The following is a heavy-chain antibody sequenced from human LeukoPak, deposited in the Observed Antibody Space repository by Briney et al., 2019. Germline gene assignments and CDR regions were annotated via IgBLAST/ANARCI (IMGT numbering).Heavy chain of an antibody. CDR3: ARDAGLARDY. D-gene: IGHD3-16*01. Sequence: GGSLRLSCAASGFTFSSYAMHWVRQAPGKGLEWVAVISYDGSNKYYADSVKGRFTISRDNSKNTLYLQMNSLRVEDMAIYYCARDAGLARDYWGQGTLVTVSS. CDR2: ISYDGSNK. CDR1: GFTFSSYA. V-gene: IGHV3-30-3*01. J-gene: IGHJ4*02.